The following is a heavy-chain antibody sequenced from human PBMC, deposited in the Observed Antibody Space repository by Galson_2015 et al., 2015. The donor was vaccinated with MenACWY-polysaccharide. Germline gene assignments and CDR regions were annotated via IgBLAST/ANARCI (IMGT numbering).Heavy chain of an antibody. J-gene: IGHJ6*02. CDR1: GFSFSTYA. D-gene: IGHD2-21*01. Sequence: SLRLSCAASGFSFSTYALSWVRQAPGTGLAWVSSISSDGNSQYYADSVKGRFTISRDNAQNSLVLQLRSLTVEDTAVYYCARERATVIADSNGMDVWGQGTAVTVSS. CDR3: ARERATVIADSNGMDV. CDR2: ISSDGNSQ. V-gene: IGHV3-21*01.